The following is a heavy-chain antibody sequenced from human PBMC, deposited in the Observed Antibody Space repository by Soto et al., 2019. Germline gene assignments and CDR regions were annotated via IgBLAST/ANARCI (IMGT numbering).Heavy chain of an antibody. CDR2: IYHSGST. J-gene: IGHJ4*02. V-gene: IGHV4-30-2*01. CDR3: ARPVTTGPFFDY. D-gene: IGHD4-17*01. CDR1: GGSISKNGYS. Sequence: QLHLQESGSGLVKPSQTLSLTCAVSGGSISKNGYSWSWIRQPPRKGLEWIGYIYHSGSTYYNPSLKRRVSISVDRSNNRFSLALSSVTAADTAVYYGARPVTTGPFFDYWGQGTLVTVSS.